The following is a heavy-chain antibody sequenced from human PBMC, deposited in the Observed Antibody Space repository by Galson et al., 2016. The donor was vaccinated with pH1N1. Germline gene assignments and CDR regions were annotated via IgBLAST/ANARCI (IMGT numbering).Heavy chain of an antibody. Sequence: PALVKPTQTLTLTCTFSGFSLRTSGVGVGWIRQPPGKALEWLALIYWDDDKRYSPSLKSRLTITKDTSKNQVVLTMTNMDPVDTATYYCARIFYGDYTNYFDYWGQGTLVTVSS. J-gene: IGHJ4*02. CDR2: IYWDDDK. CDR3: ARIFYGDYTNYFDY. V-gene: IGHV2-5*02. CDR1: GFSLRTSGVG. D-gene: IGHD4-17*01.